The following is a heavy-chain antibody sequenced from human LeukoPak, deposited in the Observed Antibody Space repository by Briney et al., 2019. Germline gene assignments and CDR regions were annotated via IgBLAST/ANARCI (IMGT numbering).Heavy chain of an antibody. CDR3: ARVTASRFDY. CDR2: IYYSGST. CDR1: GGSISSGGYY. D-gene: IGHD5-18*01. V-gene: IGHV4-31*03. Sequence: SETLSLTCTVSGGSISSGGYYWSWIRQHPGMGLEWIGYIYYSGSTYYNPSLKSRVTISVDTSKNRFSLKLSSVTAADTAVYYCARVTASRFDYWGQGTLVTVSS. J-gene: IGHJ4*02.